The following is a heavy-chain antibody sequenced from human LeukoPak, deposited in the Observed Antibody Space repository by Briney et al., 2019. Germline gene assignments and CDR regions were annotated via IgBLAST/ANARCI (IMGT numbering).Heavy chain of an antibody. CDR2: IYSGGST. V-gene: IGHV3-66*01. CDR3: ARVEDYDILTGYDY. CDR1: GFTVSGNY. J-gene: IGHJ4*02. D-gene: IGHD3-9*01. Sequence: GGSLRLSCAASGFTVSGNYMSWVRQAPGKGLEWVSVIYSGGSTYYADSVKGRFTISRDNSKNTLYLQMNSLRAEDTAVYYCARVEDYDILTGYDYWGQGTLVTVSS.